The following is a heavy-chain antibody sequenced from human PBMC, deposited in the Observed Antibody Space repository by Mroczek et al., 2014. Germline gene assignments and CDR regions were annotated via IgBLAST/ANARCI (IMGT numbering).Heavy chain of an antibody. CDR1: GFTFSSYG. CDR3: AKDRTPGRRVGQWQVFADY. CDR2: ISYDGSNK. V-gene: IGHV3-30*18. Sequence: QVQLQESGGGVVQPGRSLRLSCAASGFTFSSYGMHWVRQAPGKGLEWVAVISYDGSNKYYADSVKGRFTISRDNSKNTLYLQMNSLRAEDTAVYYCAKDRTPGRRVGQWQVFADYWGQGTLVTVSS. J-gene: IGHJ4*02. D-gene: IGHD6-19*01.